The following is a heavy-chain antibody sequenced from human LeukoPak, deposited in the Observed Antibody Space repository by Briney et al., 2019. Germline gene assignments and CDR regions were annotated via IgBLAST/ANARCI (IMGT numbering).Heavy chain of an antibody. CDR3: AKDRGIVLMVYAPPYGMDV. CDR1: GFTSSSYG. V-gene: IGHV3-30*18. D-gene: IGHD2-8*01. CDR2: ISYDGSNK. Sequence: PGRSLRLSCAASGFTSSSYGMHWVRQAPGKGLEWVAVISYDGSNKYYADSVKGRFTISRDNSKNTLYLQMNSLRAEDTAVYYCAKDRGIVLMVYAPPYGMDVWGQGTTATVSS. J-gene: IGHJ6*02.